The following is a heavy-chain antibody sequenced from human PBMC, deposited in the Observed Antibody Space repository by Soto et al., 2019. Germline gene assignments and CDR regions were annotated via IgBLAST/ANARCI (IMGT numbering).Heavy chain of an antibody. CDR3: ARGQYDFWSGYRSYNWFDP. V-gene: IGHV1-69*02. Sequence: ASVKVSCKASGYTFTSYTISWVRQAPGQGLEWMGRIIPILGIANYAQKFQGRVTITADKSTSTAYMELSSLRSEDTAVYYCARGQYDFWSGYRSYNWFDPWGQGTLVTVSS. CDR2: IIPILGIA. CDR1: GYTFTSYT. D-gene: IGHD3-3*01. J-gene: IGHJ5*02.